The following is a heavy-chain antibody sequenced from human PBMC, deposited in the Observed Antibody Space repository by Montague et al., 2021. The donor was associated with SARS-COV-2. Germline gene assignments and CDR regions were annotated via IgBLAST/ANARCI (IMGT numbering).Heavy chain of an antibody. V-gene: IGHV4-39*01. J-gene: IGHJ3*02. CDR3: ARLESTRGVIIRGAFHI. D-gene: IGHD3-10*01. CDR1: GDSINNSRYY. Sequence: SETLSLTCSVSGDSINNSRYYWGWIRQPPGKGLEWLGTIYYSGSAXYKPSLKSRVTISVDTSKDQFSLKLNSVTAADTAVYYCARLESTRGVIIRGAFHIWGQGTKVTVSS. CDR2: IYYSGSA.